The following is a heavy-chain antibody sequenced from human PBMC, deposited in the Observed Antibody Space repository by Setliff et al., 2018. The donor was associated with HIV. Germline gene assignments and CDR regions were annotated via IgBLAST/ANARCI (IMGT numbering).Heavy chain of an antibody. CDR3: ARGATLLPGYSDRWEYFYMDV. CDR2: IYYSGST. J-gene: IGHJ6*03. V-gene: IGHV4-59*12. Sequence: SETLSLTCTVSGGSISSYYWSWIRQPPGKGLEWIGYIYYSGSTYYNPSLKSRATISVDMSKNQFSLRLNSVTAADTAVYYCARGATLLPGYSDRWEYFYMDVWGKGTTVTVSS. CDR1: GGSISSYY. D-gene: IGHD5-12*01.